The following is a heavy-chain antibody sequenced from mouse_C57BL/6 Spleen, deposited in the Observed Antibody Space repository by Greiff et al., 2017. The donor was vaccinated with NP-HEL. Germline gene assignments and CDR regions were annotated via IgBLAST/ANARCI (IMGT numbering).Heavy chain of an antibody. CDR2: INPNNGGT. CDR3: ARVDYYGSSSYYYAMDY. CDR1: GYTFTDYY. V-gene: IGHV1-26*01. D-gene: IGHD1-1*01. J-gene: IGHJ4*01. Sequence: EVQLQQSGPELVKPGASVKISCKDSGYTFTDYYMNWVKQSHGKSLEWIGDINPNNGGTSYNQKFKGKATLTVDKSSSTAYMELRSLTSEDSAVYYCARVDYYGSSSYYYAMDYWGQGTSVTVSS.